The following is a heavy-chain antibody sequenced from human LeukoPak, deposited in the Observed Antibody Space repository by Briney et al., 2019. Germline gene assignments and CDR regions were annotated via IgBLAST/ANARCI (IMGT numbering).Heavy chain of an antibody. Sequence: ASVKVSCKASGYTFTSYDINWVRQATGQGLEWMGWMNPNSGNTGYAQKFQGGVTMTRNTSISTAYMELSSLRSEDTAVYYCARWGPDCSSTSCLQNYYYMDVWGKGTTVTVSS. J-gene: IGHJ6*03. CDR3: ARWGPDCSSTSCLQNYYYMDV. V-gene: IGHV1-8*01. CDR2: MNPNSGNT. CDR1: GYTFTSYD. D-gene: IGHD2-2*01.